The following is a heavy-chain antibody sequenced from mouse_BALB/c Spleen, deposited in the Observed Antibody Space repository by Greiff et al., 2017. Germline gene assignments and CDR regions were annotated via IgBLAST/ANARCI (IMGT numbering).Heavy chain of an antibody. CDR2: IWSGGST. V-gene: IGHV2-2*02. CDR3: ARSSYGSSGAMDY. CDR1: GYSLTSYG. J-gene: IGHJ4*01. D-gene: IGHD1-1*01. Sequence: QVQLQQSGPGLVQPSHSLSITCTVSGYSLTSYGVHWVRQCPGKGLEWLGVIWSGGSTDYNAAFISRLSISKDNSNSKVFFKMNSLQANDTTIYYCARSSYGSSGAMDYWGQGTSGTVSS.